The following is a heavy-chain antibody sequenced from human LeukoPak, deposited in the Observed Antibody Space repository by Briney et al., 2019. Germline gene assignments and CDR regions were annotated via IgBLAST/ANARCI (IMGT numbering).Heavy chain of an antibody. Sequence: SETLSLTCTVSGGSISTYYWSWIRQPPGKGLEWIGYIYYSGSTNYNPSLKSRVTISVDTSKNQFSLKLSSVTAADTAVYYCARAPRSWGFDYWGQGTLVTVSS. J-gene: IGHJ4*02. CDR1: GGSISTYY. CDR2: IYYSGST. CDR3: ARAPRSWGFDY. D-gene: IGHD7-27*01. V-gene: IGHV4-59*01.